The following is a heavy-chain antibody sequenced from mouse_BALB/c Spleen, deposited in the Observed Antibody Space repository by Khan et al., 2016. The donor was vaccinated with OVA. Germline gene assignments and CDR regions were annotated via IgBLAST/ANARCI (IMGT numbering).Heavy chain of an antibody. CDR2: IWSGGIT. D-gene: IGHD1-1*02. Sequence: QMQLEESGPGLVQPSQSLSITCTGSGFSLTNYGVHWVRQSPGKGLEWLGVIWSGGITDYNESFISRLSISKDSSKSQVFFKMNSLQVIDTAIFYGAKNRNGYFDYWGQGPTLTVSS. CDR3: AKNRNGYFDY. CDR1: GFSLTNYG. V-gene: IGHV2-2*02. J-gene: IGHJ2*01.